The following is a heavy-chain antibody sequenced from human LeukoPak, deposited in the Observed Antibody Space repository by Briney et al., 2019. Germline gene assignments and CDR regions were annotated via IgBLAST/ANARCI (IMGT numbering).Heavy chain of an antibody. CDR3: ARDSSAYRDAFDI. CDR1: GGTFSSYA. D-gene: IGHD3-22*01. Sequence: ASVKVSCKASGGTFSSYAISWVRQAPGQGLEWMGGIIPIFGTANYAQKFQGRVTITTDESTSTAYMELSSLRSEDTAVYYCARDSSAYRDAFDIWGQGTMVTVSS. V-gene: IGHV1-69*05. CDR2: IIPIFGTA. J-gene: IGHJ3*02.